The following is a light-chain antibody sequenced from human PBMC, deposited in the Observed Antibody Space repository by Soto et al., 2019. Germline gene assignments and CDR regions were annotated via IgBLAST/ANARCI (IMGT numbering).Light chain of an antibody. CDR3: QQYNSYSLT. CDR2: DAS. Sequence: DIQMTQSPSTLSASVGARVPITCRARQSISRWLAWYPQKPGKAPKLLIYDASSLESGVPSRFSGSGSGTEFTLTISSLQPDDFATYYCQQYNSYSLTFGQGTKVDI. CDR1: QSISRW. J-gene: IGKJ1*01. V-gene: IGKV1-5*01.